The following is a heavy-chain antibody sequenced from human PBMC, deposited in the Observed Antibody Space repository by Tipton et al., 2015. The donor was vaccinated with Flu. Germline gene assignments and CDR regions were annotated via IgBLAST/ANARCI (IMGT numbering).Heavy chain of an antibody. CDR1: GFTFRTYT. CDR2: ISGGSNNI. V-gene: IGHV3-21*01. D-gene: IGHD2-2*01. CDR3: ARDLVPAAPFDY. Sequence: GSLRLSCAASGFTFRTYTVNWVRQAPGKGLEWVSSISGGSNNIYYADSVRGRFTISRDNADNSLFLHMNSLRADDTAVYYCARDLVPAAPFDYWGRGTLVTVSS. J-gene: IGHJ4*02.